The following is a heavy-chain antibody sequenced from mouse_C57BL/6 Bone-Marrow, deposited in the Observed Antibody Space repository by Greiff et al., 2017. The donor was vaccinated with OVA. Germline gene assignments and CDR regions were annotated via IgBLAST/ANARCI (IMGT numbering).Heavy chain of an antibody. J-gene: IGHJ4*01. V-gene: IGHV14-2*01. CDR1: GFNITDYY. D-gene: IGHD1-1*01. CDR3: AVYYGSSYGAIDY. Sequence: EVKLVESGAELVKPGASVKLSCTASGFNITDYYMHWVKQRPEQGLEWIGRIDPEDGETKYAPKFQGKATITADTSSNTAYLQLSSLTSEETAVDYCAVYYGSSYGAIDYWGQGTSVTVSS. CDR2: IDPEDGET.